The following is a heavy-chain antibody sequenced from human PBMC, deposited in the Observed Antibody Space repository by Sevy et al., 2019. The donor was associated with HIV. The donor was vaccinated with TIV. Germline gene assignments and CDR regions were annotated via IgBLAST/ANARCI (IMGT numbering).Heavy chain of an antibody. D-gene: IGHD3-16*02. V-gene: IGHV3-33*01. CDR3: AREASTPLRLGELSLGY. CDR1: GFTFSSYG. J-gene: IGHJ4*02. CDR2: IWYDGSNK. Sequence: GGSLRLSCAASGFTFSSYGMHWVRQAPGKGLEWAAVIWYDGSNKYYADSVKRRFTISRDNSKNTRYLQMNSLRAEDTALYYCAREASTPLRLGELSLGYWGQGTLVTVSS.